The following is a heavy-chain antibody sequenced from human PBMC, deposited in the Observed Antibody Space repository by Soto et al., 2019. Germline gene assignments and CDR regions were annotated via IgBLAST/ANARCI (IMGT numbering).Heavy chain of an antibody. CDR3: ARTSYDSSGTAADP. D-gene: IGHD3-22*01. CDR2: IYYSGST. J-gene: IGHJ5*02. Sequence: SETLSLTCTVSGGSISSGGYYWSWIRQHPGKGLEWIGYIYYSGSTCYNPSLKSRVTISVDTSKNQFSLKLSSVTAADTAVYYCARTSYDSSGTAADPWGQGTLVTVS. V-gene: IGHV4-31*03. CDR1: GGSISSGGYY.